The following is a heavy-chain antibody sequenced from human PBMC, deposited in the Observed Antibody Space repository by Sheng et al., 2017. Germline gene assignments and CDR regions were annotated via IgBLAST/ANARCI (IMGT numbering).Heavy chain of an antibody. D-gene: IGHD6-19*01. Sequence: QLQLQESGPGLVKPSETLSLTCTVSGGSISSSSYYWGWIRQPPGKGLEWIGSIYYSGSTYYNPSLKSRVTISVDTSKNQFSLKLSSVTAADTAVYYCARGVAVAGTVGWFDPWGQGTLGHRLL. CDR2: IYYSGST. V-gene: IGHV4-39*07. J-gene: IGHJ5*02. CDR3: ARGVAVAGTVGWFDP. CDR1: GGSISSSSYY.